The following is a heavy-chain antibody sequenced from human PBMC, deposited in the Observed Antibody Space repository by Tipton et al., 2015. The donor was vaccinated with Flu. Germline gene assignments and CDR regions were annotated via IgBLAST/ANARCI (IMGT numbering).Heavy chain of an antibody. CDR3: ARTTYYYGSGSSDY. CDR2: ISHSGRT. D-gene: IGHD3-10*01. CDR1: GDSIDSRYY. V-gene: IGHV4-38-2*01. J-gene: IGHJ4*02. Sequence: TLSLTCSVSGDSIDSRYYWGWIRQPPGKRLEWIGCISHSGRTYYNPSLKSRVTISVDMAKNQFSQRLSSVTAADTAVYYCARTTYYYGSGSSDYWGQGTLVTVSS.